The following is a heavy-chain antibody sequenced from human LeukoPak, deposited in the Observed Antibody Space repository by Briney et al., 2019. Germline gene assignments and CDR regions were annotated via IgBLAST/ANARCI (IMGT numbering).Heavy chain of an antibody. Sequence: ASVKVSCKASGYTFTGYYMHWVRQAPGQGLEWMGGIIPIFGTANYAQKFQGRVTITADESTSTAYMELSSLRSEGTAVYYCAFACGGDCYSYYYYYMDVWGKGTTVTVSS. J-gene: IGHJ6*03. D-gene: IGHD2-21*01. V-gene: IGHV1-69*13. CDR2: IIPIFGTA. CDR1: GYTFTGYY. CDR3: AFACGGDCYSYYYYYMDV.